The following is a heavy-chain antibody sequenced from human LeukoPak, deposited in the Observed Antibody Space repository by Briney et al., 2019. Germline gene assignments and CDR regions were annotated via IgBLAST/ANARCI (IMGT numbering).Heavy chain of an antibody. CDR3: ARKNYYDIDY. J-gene: IGHJ4*02. Sequence: SETLSLTCTVSGGSISSYYWNWIRQPAGKGLEWVGRISGSGTTNYSPSLKSRITMSVDTSKNQFSLKLNSVTAADTAVYYCARKNYYDIDYWGQGTLVTVSS. V-gene: IGHV4-4*07. D-gene: IGHD3-22*01. CDR2: ISGSGTT. CDR1: GGSISSYY.